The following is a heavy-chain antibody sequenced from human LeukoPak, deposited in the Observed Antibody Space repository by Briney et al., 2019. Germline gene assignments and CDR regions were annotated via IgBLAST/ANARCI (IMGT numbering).Heavy chain of an antibody. CDR2: INHSGST. D-gene: IGHD2-2*01. CDR3: ARGRKYCSSTSCRIYYYYYMDV. V-gene: IGHV4-34*01. Sequence: PSETLSLTCAVYGGSFSGYYWSWIRQPPGKGLEWIGEINHSGSTNYNPSLESRVTISVDTSKNQFSLKLSSVTAADTAVYYCARGRKYCSSTSCRIYYYYYMDVWGKGTTVTVSS. CDR1: GGSFSGYY. J-gene: IGHJ6*03.